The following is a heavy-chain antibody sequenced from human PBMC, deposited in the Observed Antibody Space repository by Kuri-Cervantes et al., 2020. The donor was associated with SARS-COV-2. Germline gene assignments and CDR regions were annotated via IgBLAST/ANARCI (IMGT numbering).Heavy chain of an antibody. D-gene: IGHD3-22*01. J-gene: IGHJ4*02. CDR2: IYTSGST. Sequence: SETLSLTCTVSGGSISSGSYYWSWIRQPAGKGLEWIGYIYTSGSTNYNPSLKSRVTISVDTSKNQFSLKLSSVTAADTAVYYCARENKYYYDSSGFDWGQGTLVTDSS. CDR1: GGSISSGSYY. V-gene: IGHV4-61*09. CDR3: ARENKYYYDSSGFD.